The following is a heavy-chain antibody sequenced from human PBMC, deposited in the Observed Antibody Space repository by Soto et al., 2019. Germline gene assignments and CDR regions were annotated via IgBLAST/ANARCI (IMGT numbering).Heavy chain of an antibody. CDR2: ISWNSGSI. CDR1: GFTFDDYA. D-gene: IGHD1-26*01. CDR3: AKVRYSGSYLFDY. J-gene: IGHJ4*02. Sequence: EVQLVESGGGLVQPGRSLRLSCAASGFTFDDYAMHWVRQAPGKGLEWVSGISWNSGSIGYADSVKGRFTISRDNAKNYLYLQMNSLRAEDTALYYCAKVRYSGSYLFDYWGQGTLVTVSS. V-gene: IGHV3-9*01.